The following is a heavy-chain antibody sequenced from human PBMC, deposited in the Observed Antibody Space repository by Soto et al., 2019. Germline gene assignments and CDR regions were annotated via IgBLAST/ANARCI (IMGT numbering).Heavy chain of an antibody. D-gene: IGHD3-10*01. Sequence: SETLSLTCAVYGGSFSGYYWSWIRQPPGKGLEWIGEINHSGSTNYNPSLKSRVTISVDTSKNQFSLKLSSVTAADTAVYYCARGPEYYYGSVPRFDPWGQGTLVTVS. V-gene: IGHV4-34*01. CDR1: GGSFSGYY. CDR3: ARGPEYYYGSVPRFDP. J-gene: IGHJ5*02. CDR2: INHSGST.